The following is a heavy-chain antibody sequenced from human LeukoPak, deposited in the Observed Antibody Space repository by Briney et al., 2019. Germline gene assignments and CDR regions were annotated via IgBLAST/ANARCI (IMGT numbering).Heavy chain of an antibody. CDR1: GGSFSGYY. CDR3: ARGGLVGWLRPRYYFDY. Sequence: TSETLSLTCAVYGGSFSGYYWSWIRQPPGKGLEGIGEINHSGSTNYHPSLKSRVTISVDTSKNQFSLKLSSVTAADTAVYYCARGGLVGWLRPRYYFDYWGQGTLVTVSS. V-gene: IGHV4-34*01. J-gene: IGHJ4*02. CDR2: INHSGST. D-gene: IGHD5-12*01.